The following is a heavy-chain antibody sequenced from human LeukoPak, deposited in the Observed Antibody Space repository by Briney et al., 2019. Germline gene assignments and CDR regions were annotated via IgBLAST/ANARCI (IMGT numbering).Heavy chain of an antibody. CDR3: ASDRRQFCSGGSCYYY. Sequence: ASVKVSCKASGYTFTGYYMHWVRQAPGQGLEWMGWINPNSGGTNYAQKFQGRVTMTRDTSISTAYMELSRLRSDDTAVYYCASDRRQFCSGGSCYYYWGQGTLVTVSS. CDR2: INPNSGGT. CDR1: GYTFTGYY. J-gene: IGHJ4*02. V-gene: IGHV1-2*02. D-gene: IGHD2-15*01.